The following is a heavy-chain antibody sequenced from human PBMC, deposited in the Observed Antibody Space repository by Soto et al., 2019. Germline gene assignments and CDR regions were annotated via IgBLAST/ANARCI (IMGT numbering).Heavy chain of an antibody. CDR2: ISGSGGST. Sequence: PGGSLRLSCEVSGFSLSRYGMHWVRRAPGKGLEWVSAISGSGGSTYYADSVKGRFTISRDNSKNTLYLQMNSLRAEDTAVYYCAKSPAPAPDAFDIWGQGTMVTVS. J-gene: IGHJ3*02. CDR1: GFSLSRYG. CDR3: AKSPAPAPDAFDI. V-gene: IGHV3-23*01.